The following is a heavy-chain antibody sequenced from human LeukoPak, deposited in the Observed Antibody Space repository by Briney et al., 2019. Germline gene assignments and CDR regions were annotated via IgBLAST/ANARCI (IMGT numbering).Heavy chain of an antibody. D-gene: IGHD3-10*01. CDR2: AYYRSKWYI. CDR3: ARGAVRGGTNFDY. CDR1: GDSVSGSPAV. Sequence: SQTLSLTCAISGDSVSGSPAVWNWIRQSPSRGLEGLGRAYYRSKWYIDYAVSVKGRITITPDTSKNQFSLQLNSVTPEDTAVYYCARGAVRGGTNFDYWGQGTLVTVSS. J-gene: IGHJ4*02. V-gene: IGHV6-1*01.